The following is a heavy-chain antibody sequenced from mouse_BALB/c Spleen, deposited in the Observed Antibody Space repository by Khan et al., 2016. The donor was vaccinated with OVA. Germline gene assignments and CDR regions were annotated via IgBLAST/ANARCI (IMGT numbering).Heavy chain of an antibody. V-gene: IGHV1-4*01. CDR3: AREGAYYRSDGWFSY. J-gene: IGHJ3*01. CDR2: INPSNGYT. CDR1: GHTFTTYT. D-gene: IGHD2-14*01. Sequence: QVRLQQSGAELARPGASVKMSCKASGHTFTTYTMHWVKQRPGQGLEWIGYINPSNGYTNYNQKFKDKSTLTADKSSSTAYMQLSSITSDYSAVYYCAREGAYYRSDGWFSYWGQGTLVTVSA.